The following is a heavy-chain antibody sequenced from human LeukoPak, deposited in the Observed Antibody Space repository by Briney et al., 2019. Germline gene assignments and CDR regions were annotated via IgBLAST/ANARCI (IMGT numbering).Heavy chain of an antibody. Sequence: PGGSLRLSCAASGFTFSDHYMDWVRQAPGKGLEWVGRTRSKANSYTTEYAASVKGRFTISRDDSKNSLYLQMNSLRAEDTAVYYCARAGVGYWGQGTLVTVSS. J-gene: IGHJ4*02. CDR1: GFTFSDHY. D-gene: IGHD7-27*01. V-gene: IGHV3-72*01. CDR2: TRSKANSYTT. CDR3: ARAGVGY.